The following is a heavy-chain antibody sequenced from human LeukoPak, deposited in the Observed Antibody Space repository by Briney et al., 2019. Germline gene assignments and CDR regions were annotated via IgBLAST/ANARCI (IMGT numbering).Heavy chain of an antibody. V-gene: IGHV3-11*01. D-gene: IGHD5-12*01. Sequence: PGGSLRLPCAASGFTFSDYYMSWIRQAPGKGLEWVSYISSSGSTIYYADSVKGRFTISRDNAKNSLYLQMNSLRAEDTAVCYCARDGDIVATIAVYWGQGTLVTVSS. J-gene: IGHJ4*02. CDR2: ISSSGSTI. CDR1: GFTFSDYY. CDR3: ARDGDIVATIAVY.